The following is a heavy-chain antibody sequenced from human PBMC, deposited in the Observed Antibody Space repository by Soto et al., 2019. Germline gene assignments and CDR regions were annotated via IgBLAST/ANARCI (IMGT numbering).Heavy chain of an antibody. CDR1: GGSISSYY. V-gene: IGHV4-59*01. CDR2: IYYSGST. D-gene: IGHD3-10*01. J-gene: IGHJ5*02. Sequence: SETLSLTCTVSGGSISSYYWSWIRQPPGKGLEWIGYIYYSGSTNYNPSLKSRVTISVDTSKNQFSLKLSSVTAADTAVYYCARASPPTMVRGVDWFDPWGQGTLVTVSS. CDR3: ARASPPTMVRGVDWFDP.